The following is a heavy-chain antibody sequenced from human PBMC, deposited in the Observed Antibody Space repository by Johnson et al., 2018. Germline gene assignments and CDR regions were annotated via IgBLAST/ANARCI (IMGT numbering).Heavy chain of an antibody. D-gene: IGHD4-17*01. V-gene: IGHV3-30-3*01. CDR3: ARDLYNGDYGAFDI. J-gene: IGHJ3*02. CDR2: ISYDGSNK. Sequence: VQLVESGGGVVQPGRSLRLSCAASGFTFSSYAMHWVRQAPGKGLEWVAVISYDGSNKYYADSVKGRFTISRDNSKNTLYLQMNSLRAEDTAVYYCARDLYNGDYGAFDIWGQGTMVTVSS. CDR1: GFTFSSYA.